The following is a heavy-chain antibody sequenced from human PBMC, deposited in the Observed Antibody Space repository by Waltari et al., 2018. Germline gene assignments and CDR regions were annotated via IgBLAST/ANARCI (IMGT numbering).Heavy chain of an antibody. CDR2: IDSEGAT. V-gene: IGHV3-53*02. J-gene: IGHJ6*02. CDR1: GFAVGSTA. CDR3: ARAPNVGARVPIYGMDG. D-gene: IGHD3-10*01. Sequence: EMQLVETGGDLIQPGGSVSRSCSASGFAVGSTARSWVRQAPGKGLEWVSLIDSEGATYYADSVKGRFTISRDSSKNSLDLQMNSLRAEDTAVYFCARAPNVGARVPIYGMDGWGQGTTVTVSS.